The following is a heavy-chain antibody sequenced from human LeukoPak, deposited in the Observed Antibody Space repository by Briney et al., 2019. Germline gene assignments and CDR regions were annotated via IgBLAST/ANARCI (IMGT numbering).Heavy chain of an antibody. V-gene: IGHV4-38-2*02. CDR1: GYSISSGYF. CDR2: IYNSGST. CDR3: ARGPPDCTNGVCYYYYYYMDV. Sequence: SETLSLTCTVSGYSISSGYFWGWIRQPPGKGLEWIGTIYNSGSTYYNPSLKSRVTISVDTSKNQFSLKLSSVTAADTAVYYCARGPPDCTNGVCYYYYYYMDVWGKGTTVTVSS. D-gene: IGHD2-8*01. J-gene: IGHJ6*03.